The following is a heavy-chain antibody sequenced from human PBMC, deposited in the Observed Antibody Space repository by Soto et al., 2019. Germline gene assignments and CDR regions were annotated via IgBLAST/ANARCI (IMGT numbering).Heavy chain of an antibody. CDR1: GFSLSTSGVG. D-gene: IGHD3-22*01. CDR3: AHRVTYYYDSSGYYWFDP. Sequence: GPTLVNPTQTLTLTCTFSGFSLSTSGVGVGWIRQPPGKALEWLALIYWNDDERYSPSLKSRLTITKDTSKNQVVLTMTNMDPVDTATYYCAHRVTYYYDSSGYYWFDPWGQGTLVTVSS. V-gene: IGHV2-5*01. J-gene: IGHJ5*02. CDR2: IYWNDDE.